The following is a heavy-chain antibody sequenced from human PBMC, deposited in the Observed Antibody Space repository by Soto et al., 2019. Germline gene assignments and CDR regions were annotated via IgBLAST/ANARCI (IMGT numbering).Heavy chain of an antibody. D-gene: IGHD3-22*01. Sequence: SLRLSCAASGFTFSSYWMSWVRQAPGKGLEWVANIKQDGSEKYYVDSVKGRFTISRDNAKNSLYLQMNSLRAEDTAVYYCARVGDSSGYYRDFDYWGQGTLVTVSS. CDR1: GFTFSSYW. CDR2: IKQDGSEK. V-gene: IGHV3-7*03. CDR3: ARVGDSSGYYRDFDY. J-gene: IGHJ4*02.